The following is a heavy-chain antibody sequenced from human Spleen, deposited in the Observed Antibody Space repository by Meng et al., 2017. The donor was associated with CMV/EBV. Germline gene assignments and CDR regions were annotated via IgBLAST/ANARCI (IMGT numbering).Heavy chain of an antibody. D-gene: IGHD2-15*01. CDR3: ARAAAYMSYGLDV. CDR1: GYTFTGYY. CDR2: IIPNSGGT. Sequence: ASVKVSCKASGYTFTGYYMHWVRQAPGQGLEWMGWIIPNSGGTNYAQKFQGRVNMTRDTSISTAFMELTRLTSDDTAVYYCARAAAYMSYGLDVWGQGTTVTVSS. V-gene: IGHV1-2*02. J-gene: IGHJ6*02.